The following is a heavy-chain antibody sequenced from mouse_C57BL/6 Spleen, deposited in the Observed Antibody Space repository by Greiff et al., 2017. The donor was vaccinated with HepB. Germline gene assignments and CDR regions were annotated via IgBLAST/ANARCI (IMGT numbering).Heavy chain of an antibody. CDR1: GFNIKNTY. V-gene: IGHV14-3*01. CDR3: ARDYYGSSYYWYFDV. J-gene: IGHJ1*03. Sequence: VHVKQSVAELVRPGASVKLSCTASGFNIKNTYMHWVKQRPEQGLEWIGRIDPANGNTKYAPKFQGKATITADTSSNTAYLQLSSLTSEDTAIYYCARDYYGSSYYWYFDVWGTGTTVTVSS. D-gene: IGHD1-1*01. CDR2: IDPANGNT.